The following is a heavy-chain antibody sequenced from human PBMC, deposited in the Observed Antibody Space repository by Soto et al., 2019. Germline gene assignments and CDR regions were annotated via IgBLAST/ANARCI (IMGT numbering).Heavy chain of an antibody. CDR1: RFDFRRYE. CDR3: ARGGGYCTPTSCAIDS. Sequence: PGGSLRLSCVASRFDFRRYEMSWVRLAAGKGLEWVSRVSLTGDRTNYAGSVKGRFTVSRDNFKNALYLEMDSLRPDDTAIYYCARGGGYCTPTSCAIDSWGRGTPVTVSS. D-gene: IGHD2-8*01. V-gene: IGHV3-23*01. J-gene: IGHJ4*02. CDR2: VSLTGDRT.